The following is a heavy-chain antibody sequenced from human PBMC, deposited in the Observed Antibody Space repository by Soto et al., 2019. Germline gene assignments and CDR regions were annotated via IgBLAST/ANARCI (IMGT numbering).Heavy chain of an antibody. V-gene: IGHV6-1*01. CDR1: GDSVSNDDSTA. CDR2: IYYRSRWSY. CDR3: ARGRGAGEGYFDP. Sequence: PSQTLSLTCAISGDSVSNDDSTAWNWIRQSPSRGLEWLGRIYYRSRWSYNYAVSVKSRININPDTSKNQVSLQLDSVTPEDTVVYYVARGRGAGEGYFDPWGQGTLGSVSS. D-gene: IGHD5-12*01. J-gene: IGHJ5*02.